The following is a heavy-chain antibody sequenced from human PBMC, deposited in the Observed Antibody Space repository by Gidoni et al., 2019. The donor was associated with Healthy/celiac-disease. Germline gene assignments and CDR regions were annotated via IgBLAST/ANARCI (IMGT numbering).Heavy chain of an antibody. CDR3: ARRGYYDSSWGDAFDI. D-gene: IGHD3-22*01. CDR1: GGSIRSSSYY. J-gene: IGHJ3*02. V-gene: IGHV4-39*01. Sequence: QLQLQESGPGLVKPSETLSLTCTVSGGSIRSSSYYWGWIRQPPGKGLEWIGSIYYSGSTYYNPSLKSRVTISVDTSKTQFSLKLSSVTAADTAVYYCARRGYYDSSWGDAFDIWGQGTMVTVSS. CDR2: IYYSGST.